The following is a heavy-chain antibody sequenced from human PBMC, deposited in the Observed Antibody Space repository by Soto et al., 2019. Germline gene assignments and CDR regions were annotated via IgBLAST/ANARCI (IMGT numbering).Heavy chain of an antibody. D-gene: IGHD3-10*01. Sequence: ETLSLTCAVYGGSFSDDASXXDWYWNWIRQSPGKGLEWIGEIDRSGRTKYNPSLKSRVSISVDTSKNKFPLKLSSVTAADTGVYYCATWGRGVRIQNWFDPWGXGTLVTVSS. CDR1: GGSFSDDASXXDWY. CDR3: ATWGRGVRIQNWFDP. J-gene: IGHJ5*02. V-gene: IGHV4-34*01. CDR2: IDRSGRT.